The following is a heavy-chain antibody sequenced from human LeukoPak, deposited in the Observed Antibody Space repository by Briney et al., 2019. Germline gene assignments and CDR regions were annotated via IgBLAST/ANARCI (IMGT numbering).Heavy chain of an antibody. CDR1: GGTFSSYA. Sequence: SVKVSCKASGGTFSSYAISWVRQAPGQGLEWMGGIIPIFGTANYAQKFQGRVTITADESTSTAYMELSSLRSEDTAVYYCARGTLGYCSSTSCYDLNYYYYYMDVWGKGTTVTISS. CDR3: ARGTLGYCSSTSCYDLNYYYYYMDV. CDR2: IIPIFGTA. J-gene: IGHJ6*03. D-gene: IGHD2-2*01. V-gene: IGHV1-69*13.